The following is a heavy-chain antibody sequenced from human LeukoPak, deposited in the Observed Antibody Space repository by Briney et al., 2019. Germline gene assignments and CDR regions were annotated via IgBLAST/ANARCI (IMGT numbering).Heavy chain of an antibody. CDR2: INTNTGNP. CDR1: GYTFTSYY. V-gene: IGHV7-4-1*02. CDR3: ARVSDYYGSGSPADFDY. D-gene: IGHD3-10*01. Sequence: GASVKVSCKASGYTFTSYYMHWVRQAPGQGLEWMGWINTNTGNPTYAQGFTGRFVFSLDTSVSTAYLQISSLKAEDTAVYYCARVSDYYGSGSPADFDYWGQGTLVTVSS. J-gene: IGHJ4*02.